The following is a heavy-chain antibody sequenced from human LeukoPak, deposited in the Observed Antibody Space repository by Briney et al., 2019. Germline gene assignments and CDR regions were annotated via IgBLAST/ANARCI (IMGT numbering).Heavy chain of an antibody. V-gene: IGHV3-30-3*01. Sequence: PGRSLRLSCAASGFTFSSYAMHWVRQAPGKGLEWVAVISYDGSNKYYADSVKGRFTISRDNSKNTLYLQMNSLRAEDTAVYYCARDAEGYNFDYWGQGTLVTVSS. J-gene: IGHJ4*02. CDR2: ISYDGSNK. D-gene: IGHD5-24*01. CDR1: GFTFSSYA. CDR3: ARDAEGYNFDY.